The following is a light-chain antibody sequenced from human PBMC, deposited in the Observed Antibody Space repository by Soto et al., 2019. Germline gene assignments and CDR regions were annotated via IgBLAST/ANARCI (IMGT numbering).Light chain of an antibody. V-gene: IGKV1-39*01. Sequence: DIQMTQSPSSLSASVGDRVTITCRASQSISRNLNWYQQKPGKAPKLLIFAASSLQSGVPSRFSGSGSGTDFTLTISSVQPEDFANYYCQQSYTSLTFGGGTKVDIK. CDR2: AAS. CDR3: QQSYTSLT. CDR1: QSISRN. J-gene: IGKJ4*01.